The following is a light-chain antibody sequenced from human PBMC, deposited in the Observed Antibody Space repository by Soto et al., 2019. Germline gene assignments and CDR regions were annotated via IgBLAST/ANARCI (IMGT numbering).Light chain of an antibody. CDR1: QDISNY. CDR3: QKYNCAPHT. CDR2: AAS. Sequence: DIQMTQSPSSLSASVGDRVTITCRTSQDISNYLAWYQQKPGKVPKLLIYAASTLQSGVPSRFSGGGSGTDFSLTISSLQPEDVATYYCQKYNCAPHTFGGGTKVEIK. V-gene: IGKV1-27*01. J-gene: IGKJ4*01.